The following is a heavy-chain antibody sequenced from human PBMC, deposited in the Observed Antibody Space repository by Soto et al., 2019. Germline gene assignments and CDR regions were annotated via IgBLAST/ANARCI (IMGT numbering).Heavy chain of an antibody. CDR1: GGTFSSYA. J-gene: IGHJ3*02. CDR3: ARDDNPYSYDDFDI. Sequence: SVKVSCKASGGTFSSYAISWVRQAPGQGLEWMGGIIPIFGTANYAQKFQGRVTITADESTSTAYMELSSLRSEDTAVYYCARDDNPYSYDDFDIWGQGTTVTVAS. CDR2: IIPIFGTA. D-gene: IGHD5-18*01. V-gene: IGHV1-69*13.